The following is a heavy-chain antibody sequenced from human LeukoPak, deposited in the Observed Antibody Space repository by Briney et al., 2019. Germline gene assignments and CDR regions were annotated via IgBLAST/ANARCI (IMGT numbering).Heavy chain of an antibody. Sequence: SETLSLTCTVSGYSISSGYYWGWIRQPPGKGLEWIGSIYHSGSTYYNPSLKNRVTISVDTSKNQFSLKLSSVTAADTAVYYCASPGGYSGYVFDYWGQGTLVTVSS. V-gene: IGHV4-38-2*02. J-gene: IGHJ4*02. CDR3: ASPGGYSGYVFDY. CDR2: IYHSGST. CDR1: GYSISSGYY. D-gene: IGHD5-12*01.